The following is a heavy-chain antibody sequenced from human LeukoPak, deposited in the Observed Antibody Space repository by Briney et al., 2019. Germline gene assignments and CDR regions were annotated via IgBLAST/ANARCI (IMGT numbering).Heavy chain of an antibody. J-gene: IGHJ6*02. CDR1: GFTFSSYG. Sequence: PGGSLRLSCAASGFTFSSYGMHWVRQAPGKGLEWVAVISYDGSNKYYADSVKGRFTISRDNSKNTLYLQMNSLRAEDTAVYYCAKDRGRGIAMVTSYYYYGMDDWGQGTTVTVSS. CDR3: AKDRGRGIAMVTSYYYYGMDD. V-gene: IGHV3-30*18. CDR2: ISYDGSNK. D-gene: IGHD5-18*01.